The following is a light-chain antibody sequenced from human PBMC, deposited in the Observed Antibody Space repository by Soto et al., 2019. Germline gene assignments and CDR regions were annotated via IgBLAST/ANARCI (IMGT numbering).Light chain of an antibody. CDR3: ATWDDSLPAV. V-gene: IGLV1-44*01. J-gene: IGLJ2*01. CDR1: TSNIGSKT. CDR2: NNN. Sequence: QSVLTQPPSASGTPGQRVTISCSGSTSNIGSKTVSWYQQLPGSAPRALIYNNNERPSGVPDRFSGSKSGTSASLAISGLQSEDEADYYCATWDDSLPAVFGGGTKVTVL.